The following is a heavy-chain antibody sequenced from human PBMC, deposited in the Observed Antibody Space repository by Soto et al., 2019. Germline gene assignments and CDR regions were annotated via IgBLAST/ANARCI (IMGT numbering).Heavy chain of an antibody. D-gene: IGHD2-15*01. V-gene: IGHV1-18*01. CDR1: GYTFTSYG. CDR3: VVAAQPYYFDY. J-gene: IGHJ4*02. CDR2: ITTYNGNT. Sequence: QVQLVQSGAEVKKPGASVKVSCKASGYTFTSYGFSWVRQAPGQGLAWMGWITTYNGNTNYAQKLQGRVTMTTDTSTSTAYMELRSLRSDDTAVYYCVVAAQPYYFDYWGQGTLVTVSS.